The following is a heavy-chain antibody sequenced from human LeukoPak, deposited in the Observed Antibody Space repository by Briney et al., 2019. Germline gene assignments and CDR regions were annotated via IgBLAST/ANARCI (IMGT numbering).Heavy chain of an antibody. V-gene: IGHV4-59*01. CDR3: ARGPSGLWFPPDY. CDR1: GGSISSYY. Sequence: SETLSLTCTVSGGSISSYYWSWIRQPPGKGLEWIGYIYYSGGTNYNPSLKSRVTISVDTSKNQFSLKLSSVTAADTAVYYCARGPSGLWFPPDYWGQGTLVTVSS. CDR2: IYYSGGT. D-gene: IGHD3-10*01. J-gene: IGHJ4*02.